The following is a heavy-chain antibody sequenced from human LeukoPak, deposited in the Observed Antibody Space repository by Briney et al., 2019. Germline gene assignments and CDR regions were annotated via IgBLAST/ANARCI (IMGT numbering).Heavy chain of an antibody. V-gene: IGHV3-23*01. Sequence: GGSRRLSCAASGFTFSSYAMSWVRQAPGKGLEWVSATSGSGGSTYYADSVKGRFTISRDNSKNTLYLQMNSLRAEDTAVYYCAKDRTDEYYYDSSGYEYWGQGTLVTVSS. J-gene: IGHJ4*02. CDR1: GFTFSSYA. CDR2: TSGSGGST. D-gene: IGHD3-22*01. CDR3: AKDRTDEYYYDSSGYEY.